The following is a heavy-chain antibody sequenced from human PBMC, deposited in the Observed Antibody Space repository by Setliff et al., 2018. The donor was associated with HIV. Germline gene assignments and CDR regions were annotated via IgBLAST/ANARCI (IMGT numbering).Heavy chain of an antibody. Sequence: SVKVSCKASGGTFNNYAISWVRQAPGQGLEWVGGIIPIFGSPDHAEKFQDRVTITADESTRTVYMELSSLRSEDTAVYYCAREGGSNLPSGGEGLVNYFQYMDVWGTGTTVTVSS. J-gene: IGHJ6*03. CDR1: GGTFNNYA. D-gene: IGHD4-4*01. V-gene: IGHV1-69*13. CDR2: IIPIFGSP. CDR3: AREGGSNLPSGGEGLVNYFQYMDV.